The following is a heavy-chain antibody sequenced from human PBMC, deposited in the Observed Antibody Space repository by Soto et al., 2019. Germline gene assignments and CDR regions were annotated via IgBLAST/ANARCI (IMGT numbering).Heavy chain of an antibody. V-gene: IGHV3-9*01. J-gene: IGHJ4*02. CDR1: GFSFDDFV. CDR3: AKGVATAVPALDY. Sequence: PGGSLRLSCVASGFSFDDFVMNWVRQRQGKGLEWVSSVSWNSGAKLYADSVKGRFAISRDSAKKSVYLQMNSLRPDDTAFYYCAKGVATAVPALDYWGQGTLVTVSS. CDR2: VSWNSGAK. D-gene: IGHD2-21*02.